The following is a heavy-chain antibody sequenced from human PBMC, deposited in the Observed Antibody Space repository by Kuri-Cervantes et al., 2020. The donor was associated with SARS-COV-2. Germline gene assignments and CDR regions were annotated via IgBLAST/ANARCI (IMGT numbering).Heavy chain of an antibody. CDR2: ISSSSSYI. CDR1: GFSFSSYS. J-gene: IGHJ3*02. V-gene: IGHV3-21*01. CDR3: ARDQTGDSAVGAAFDI. D-gene: IGHD4-17*01. Sequence: GGSLRLSCAASGFSFSSYSMNWVRKAPGKGLEWVSSISSSSSYIYYADSVKGRFTISRDNAKNSLYLQMNSLRAEDTAVYYCARDQTGDSAVGAAFDIWGQGTMVTVSS.